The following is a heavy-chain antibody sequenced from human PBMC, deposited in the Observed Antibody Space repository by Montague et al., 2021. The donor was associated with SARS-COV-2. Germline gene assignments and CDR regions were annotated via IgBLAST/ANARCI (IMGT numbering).Heavy chain of an antibody. D-gene: IGHD3-3*01. CDR2: ISSSGSTI. V-gene: IGHV3-48*03. CDR1: GFTFSGYE. Sequence: SLRLSCATSGFTFSGYEMNWVRQAPGKGLERVSYISSSGSTIYYADSVKGRFTISRDNAKNSLYLQMNSLRAEDTAVYYCAREKARITIFGAPRGYMDVWGKGTTVTVSS. J-gene: IGHJ6*03. CDR3: AREKARITIFGAPRGYMDV.